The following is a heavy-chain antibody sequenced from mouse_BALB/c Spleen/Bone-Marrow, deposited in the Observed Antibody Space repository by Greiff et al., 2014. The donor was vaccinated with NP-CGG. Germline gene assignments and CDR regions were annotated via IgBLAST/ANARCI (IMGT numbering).Heavy chain of an antibody. CDR1: GFSFTSYG. Sequence: VQLVESGPGLVAPSQSLSITCTVSGFSFTSYGVHWVRQPPGKGLEWLGVIWAGGSTNYNSALMSRLSISKDNSKSQVFLKMNRLQTDDTAMYYCARDPIYYDYDWYFDVWGAGTTVTVSS. CDR3: ARDPIYYDYDWYFDV. D-gene: IGHD2-4*01. V-gene: IGHV2-9*02. J-gene: IGHJ1*01. CDR2: IWAGGST.